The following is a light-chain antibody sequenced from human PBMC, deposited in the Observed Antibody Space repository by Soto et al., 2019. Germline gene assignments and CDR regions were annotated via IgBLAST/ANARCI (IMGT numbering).Light chain of an antibody. Sequence: EIVMTQSAATLSVSPGERVTLSCRASQSVGSRVAWYQQKTGQAPRLLIYGASTRATGIPARFSGSGSGTEFTLTISSLQSEDFAVYFCQQYNNWPPSTFGQGTMLEIE. V-gene: IGKV3-15*01. J-gene: IGKJ2*01. CDR3: QQYNNWPPST. CDR2: GAS. CDR1: QSVGSR.